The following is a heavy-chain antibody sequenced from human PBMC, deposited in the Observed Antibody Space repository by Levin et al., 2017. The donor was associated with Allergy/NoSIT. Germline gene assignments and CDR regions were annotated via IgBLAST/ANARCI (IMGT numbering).Heavy chain of an antibody. CDR3: AREMAETAADTFDI. V-gene: IGHV1-18*01. J-gene: IGHJ3*02. D-gene: IGHD2-8*01. CDR1: GFTFTFYA. CDR2: ISPYNGDT. Sequence: ASVKVSCKASGFTFTFYAITWVRQAPGQGLEWMGWISPYNGDTKYAQKLQDRVTMTTDTSTSTAYMELRSLRSDDTAVYYCAREMAETAADTFDIWVQGTMVTVSS.